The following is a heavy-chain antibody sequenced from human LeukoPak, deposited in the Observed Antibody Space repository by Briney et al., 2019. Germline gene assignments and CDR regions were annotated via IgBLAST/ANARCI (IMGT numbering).Heavy chain of an antibody. D-gene: IGHD3-22*01. V-gene: IGHV3-74*01. CDR1: GFTVSNFW. CDR2: INSDGTST. J-gene: IGHJ5*02. CDR3: AKDATYYYDSSGYS. Sequence: PGGSLRLSCAASGFTVSNFWMHWVRHAPGQGLVWVSRINSDGTSTNYADSVKGRFTISRDNSKNTLYLQMNSLRAEDTAVYYCAKDATYYYDSSGYSWGQGTLVTVSS.